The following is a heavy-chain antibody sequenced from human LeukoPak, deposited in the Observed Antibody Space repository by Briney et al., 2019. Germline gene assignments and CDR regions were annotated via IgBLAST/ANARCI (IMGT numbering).Heavy chain of an antibody. Sequence: PGGSLRLSCAASGFTFSSYSMNWVRQAPGKGLKWVSSISSSSSYIYYADSVKGRFTISRDNAKNSLYLQMNSLRAEDTAVYYCAKEEDYYYYMDVWGKGTTVTVSS. CDR3: AKEEDYYYYMDV. CDR2: ISSSSSYI. CDR1: GFTFSSYS. J-gene: IGHJ6*03. V-gene: IGHV3-21*01.